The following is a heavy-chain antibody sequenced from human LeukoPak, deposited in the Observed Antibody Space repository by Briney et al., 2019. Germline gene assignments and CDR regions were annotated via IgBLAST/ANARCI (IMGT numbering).Heavy chain of an antibody. J-gene: IGHJ3*02. D-gene: IGHD3-3*02. V-gene: IGHV3-15*01. CDR3: TTAGTFLEWFLDAFDI. Sequence: PGGSLRLSCAASGFTFSNAWMNWVRQAPGKGLEWVGHIKSKTDGGTTDYAAPVKGRFTTSRDDSKNTLYLQMNSLKTEDTAVYYCTTAGTFLEWFLDAFDIWGHGTMVTVSS. CDR2: IKSKTDGGTT. CDR1: GFTFSNAW.